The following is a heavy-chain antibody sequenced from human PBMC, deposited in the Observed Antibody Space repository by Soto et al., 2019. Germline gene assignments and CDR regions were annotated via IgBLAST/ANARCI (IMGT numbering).Heavy chain of an antibody. CDR2: IWYDGSNK. V-gene: IGHV3-33*01. CDR3: ARDGTGTTYGMDV. D-gene: IGHD1-7*01. J-gene: IGHJ6*02. CDR1: GFNFSRYA. Sequence: AGSLRLSCASSGFNFSRYAMHWVRQAPGKGLEWVAVIWYDGSNKYYADSVKGRFTISRDNSKNTLYLQMNSPRAEDTAVYYCARDGTGTTYGMDVWGQGTTVTVSS.